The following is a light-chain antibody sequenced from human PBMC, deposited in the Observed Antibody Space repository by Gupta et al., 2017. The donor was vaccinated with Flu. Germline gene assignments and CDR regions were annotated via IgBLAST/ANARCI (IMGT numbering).Light chain of an antibody. CDR1: QSISTY. J-gene: IGKJ2*01. V-gene: IGKV1-39*01. CDR2: AAS. Sequence: DIQMTQSPSSLSASVGDRVTITCRASQSISTYLHWFQQKPGRAPKLLISAASRLRSGVPSRFSGSGSGTDFTFTISKLQPEDFAIYYCQQSDSSPQHFGQGTKVEIK. CDR3: QQSDSSPQH.